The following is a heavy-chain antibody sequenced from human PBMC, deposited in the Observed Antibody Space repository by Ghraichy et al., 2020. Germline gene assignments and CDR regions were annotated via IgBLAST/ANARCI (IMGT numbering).Heavy chain of an antibody. D-gene: IGHD3/OR15-3a*01. J-gene: IGHJ5*02. CDR3: ATDNPPTYYNFWSASSLDP. Sequence: ASVKVSCKVSGNTFTSIDIHWVRQAPGQRLEWMGCISAGSGDTRFPHKFKGRVTISRDKSATTAYMELSSLRSEDTAVYYCATDNPPTYYNFWSASSLDPWGQGTLVTVSS. V-gene: IGHV1-3*01. CDR2: ISAGSGDT. CDR1: GNTFTSID.